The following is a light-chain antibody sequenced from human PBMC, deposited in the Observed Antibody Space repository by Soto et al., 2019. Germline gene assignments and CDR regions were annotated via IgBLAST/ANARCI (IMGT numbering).Light chain of an antibody. CDR1: QSIGSW. J-gene: IGKJ1*01. V-gene: IGKV1-5*03. CDR3: RQYNSYWT. CDR2: KTS. Sequence: DTQMTQSPSTLSASVGDRVTITCRASQSIGSWLAWYQQKPGKAPKLLIYKTSILGNGVPSRFSGSGSGTEFTLSISSLQPDDFATYYCRQYNSYWTFGQGTKVDI.